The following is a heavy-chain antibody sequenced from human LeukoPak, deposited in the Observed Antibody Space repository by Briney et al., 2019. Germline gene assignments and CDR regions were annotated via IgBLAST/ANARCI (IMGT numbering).Heavy chain of an antibody. CDR1: GYTFTSYD. J-gene: IGHJ5*02. D-gene: IGHD4-17*01. CDR2: MNPNSGST. CDR3: ARGRADYGDYVFDP. Sequence: ASVKVSCKASGYTFTSYDISWVRQATGQGLEWMGWMNPNSGSTGYAQKFQGRVTMTRNTSISTAYMELSSLRSEDTAVYYCARGRADYGDYVFDPWGQGTLVTVSS. V-gene: IGHV1-8*01.